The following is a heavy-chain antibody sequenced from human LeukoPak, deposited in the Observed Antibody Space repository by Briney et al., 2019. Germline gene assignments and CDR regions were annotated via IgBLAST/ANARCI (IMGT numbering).Heavy chain of an antibody. J-gene: IGHJ6*02. CDR3: ARGQWVVVAADRQDPYYYYGMDV. CDR1: GYTFTGYY. D-gene: IGHD2-15*01. CDR2: INPNSGGT. V-gene: IGHV1-2*06. Sequence: ASVKVSCKASGYTFTGYYMHWVRQAPGQGLEWMGRINPNSGGTNYAQKFQGRVTMTRDTSISTAYMELSRLRSDDTAVYYCARGQWVVVAADRQDPYYYYGMDVWGQGTTVTVSS.